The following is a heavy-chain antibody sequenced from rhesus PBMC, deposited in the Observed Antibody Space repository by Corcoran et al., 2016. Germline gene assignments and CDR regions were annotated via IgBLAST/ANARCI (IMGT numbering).Heavy chain of an antibody. D-gene: IGHD6-25*01. V-gene: IGHV4S6*01. CDR1: GASISSNY. Sequence: QVQLQESGPGLVKPSETLPLTCAVSGASISSNYWSWIRQLPGEGLEWIGYIYGGSGSTGTNPSLKSRVTISKATSKNQFSLKLSSVAAADTAVYYCASHSSGSWRLDYWGQGVLVTVSS. J-gene: IGHJ4*01. CDR2: IYGGSGST. CDR3: ASHSSGSWRLDY.